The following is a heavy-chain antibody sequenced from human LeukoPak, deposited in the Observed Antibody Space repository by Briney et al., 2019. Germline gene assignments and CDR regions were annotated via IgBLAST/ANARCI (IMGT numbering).Heavy chain of an antibody. J-gene: IGHJ4*02. V-gene: IGHV4-34*01. Sequence: SETLSLPGAVLGGSFGVSYWGWIRRPPGRGLGGIGEINHSGSTNYNPSLKSRVTISVDTSKNQFSLKLSSVTAADTAVYYCASQNSTVTTCDYWGQGTLVTVSS. CDR2: INHSGST. CDR3: ASQNSTVTTCDY. CDR1: GGSFGVSY. D-gene: IGHD4-17*01.